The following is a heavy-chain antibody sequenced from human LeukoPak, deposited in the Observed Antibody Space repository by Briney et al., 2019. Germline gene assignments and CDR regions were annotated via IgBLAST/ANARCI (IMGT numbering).Heavy chain of an antibody. V-gene: IGHV3-30*02. CDR1: GFTFSSYG. D-gene: IGHD2-15*01. J-gene: IGHJ4*02. CDR3: AKRYCSGGSCYWAMGY. CDR2: IRYDGSNK. Sequence: GRSLRLSCAASGFTFSSYGMHWVRQAPGKGLEWVAFIRYDGSNKYYADSVKGRFTISRDNSKNTLYLQMNSLRAEDTAVYYCAKRYCSGGSCYWAMGYWGQGTLVTVSS.